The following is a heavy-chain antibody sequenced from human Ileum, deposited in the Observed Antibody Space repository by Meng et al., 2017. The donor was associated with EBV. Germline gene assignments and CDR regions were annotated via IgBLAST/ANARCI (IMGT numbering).Heavy chain of an antibody. CDR3: AHTKHSSGYYYHDY. CDR1: WCSPSTSGVR. D-gene: IGHD3-22*01. Sequence: ITFREHVPMLVEPTQARMLTCIFSWCSPSTSGVRVGWIRQPPGRALEVLAIIYWNDDKGYSPSLKSRLTITKDTSKNQVVLTMTNMDPVDTATYYCAHTKHSSGYYYHDYWGQGTLVTVSS. CDR2: IYWNDDK. J-gene: IGHJ4*02. V-gene: IGHV2-5*01.